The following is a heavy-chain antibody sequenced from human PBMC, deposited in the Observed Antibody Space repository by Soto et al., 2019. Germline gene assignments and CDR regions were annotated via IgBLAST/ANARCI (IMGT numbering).Heavy chain of an antibody. CDR1: GFTFSIYA. D-gene: IGHD1-26*01. V-gene: IGHV3-23*01. CDR3: AKDVTPDSRWDIDY. J-gene: IGHJ4*02. Sequence: EVQLLESGRGLVQPGGSLRLSCAASGFTFSIYAMNWVRQAPGKGLEWVAGIIGAGAPYYADPVKGRFTISRDNSKNTLYLQINSLRDEDTALYFCAKDVTPDSRWDIDYWGQGTLVTVSS. CDR2: IIGAGAP.